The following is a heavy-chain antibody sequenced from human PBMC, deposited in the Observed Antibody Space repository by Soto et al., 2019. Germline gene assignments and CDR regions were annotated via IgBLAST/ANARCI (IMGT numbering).Heavy chain of an antibody. CDR2: IKSKTDGGTT. CDR1: GFTFSNAW. D-gene: IGHD3-3*01. Sequence: PGGSLRLSCAASGFTFSNAWMSWVRQAPGKGLEWVGRIKSKTDGGTTDYAAPVKGRFTISRDGSKNTLYLQMNSLKTEDTAVYYCTTDFQGVLRFLEWHLLNYYYMDVWGKGTTVTVSS. J-gene: IGHJ6*03. V-gene: IGHV3-15*01. CDR3: TTDFQGVLRFLEWHLLNYYYMDV.